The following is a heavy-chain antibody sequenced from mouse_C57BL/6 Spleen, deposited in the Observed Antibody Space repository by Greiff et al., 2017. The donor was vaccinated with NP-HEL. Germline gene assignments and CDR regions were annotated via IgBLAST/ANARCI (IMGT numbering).Heavy chain of an antibody. CDR2: ISYDGSN. D-gene: IGHD1-1*01. V-gene: IGHV3-6*01. Sequence: EVKLQESGPGLVKPSQSLSLTCSVTGYSITSGYYWNWIRQFPGNKLEWMGYISYDGSNNYNPSLKNRISITRDTSKNQFFLKLNSVTTEDTATYYCARAGGDYYGSSYEDAMDYWGQGTSVTVSS. CDR1: GYSITSGYY. J-gene: IGHJ4*01. CDR3: ARAGGDYYGSSYEDAMDY.